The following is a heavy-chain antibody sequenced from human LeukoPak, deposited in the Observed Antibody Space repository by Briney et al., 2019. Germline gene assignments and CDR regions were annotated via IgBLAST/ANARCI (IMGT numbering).Heavy chain of an antibody. CDR3: AKEPEIAVAGNGWSIDY. D-gene: IGHD6-19*01. V-gene: IGHV3-30*02. Sequence: GGSLRLSWAAAGFTFSRFGMHWVRQAPGQGLEWVSFILYDGSEKYYADSVKGRFTISRDNSKNTLYLQMNSLSAEDTAVYYCAKEPEIAVAGNGWSIDYWGQGTLVTVSS. CDR1: GFTFSRFG. CDR2: ILYDGSEK. J-gene: IGHJ4*02.